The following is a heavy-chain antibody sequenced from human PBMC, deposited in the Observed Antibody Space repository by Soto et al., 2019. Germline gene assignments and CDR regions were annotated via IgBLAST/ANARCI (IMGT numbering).Heavy chain of an antibody. V-gene: IGHV3-33*01. CDR2: IWYDGSNK. D-gene: IGHD3-3*01. CDR1: GFTFSSYG. J-gene: IGHJ6*03. Sequence: GGSLRLSCAASGFTFSSYGMHWVRQAPGKGLEWVAVIWYDGSNKYYADSVKGRFTISRDNPKNTLYLQMNSLRAEDTAVYYCAREFIYDFWSGYPAGDYYYYMDVWGKGTTVTVSS. CDR3: AREFIYDFWSGYPAGDYYYYMDV.